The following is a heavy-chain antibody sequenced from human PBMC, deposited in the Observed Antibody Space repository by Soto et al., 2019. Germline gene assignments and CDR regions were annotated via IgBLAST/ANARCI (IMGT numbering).Heavy chain of an antibody. CDR2: FDPEDGET. J-gene: IGHJ4*02. CDR3: PTDPAAAIAVDFDY. CDR1: GYTLTELS. V-gene: IGHV1-24*01. Sequence: ASVKVSCKVSGYTLTELSIHWVRQAPGKGVEWMGGFDPEDGETIYAQKFQGRVTMTEDTSTATAYMELSSLRSEDTAVYSCPTDPAAAIAVDFDYWGQGNLVNVSS. D-gene: IGHD6-25*01.